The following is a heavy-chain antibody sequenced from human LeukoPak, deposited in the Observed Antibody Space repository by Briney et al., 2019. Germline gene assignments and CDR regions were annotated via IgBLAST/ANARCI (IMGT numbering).Heavy chain of an antibody. CDR1: GGSFSGYY. V-gene: IGHV4-34*01. CDR2: INHSGST. Sequence: NPSETLSLTCAVYGGSFSGYYWSWIRQPPGKGLEWIGEINHSGSTNYNPSLKSRVTISVDTSKNQFSLKLSSVTAADTAVYYCARSPLARRYPQVWFDPWGQGTLVTVFS. CDR3: ARSPLARRYPQVWFDP. J-gene: IGHJ5*02. D-gene: IGHD6-6*01.